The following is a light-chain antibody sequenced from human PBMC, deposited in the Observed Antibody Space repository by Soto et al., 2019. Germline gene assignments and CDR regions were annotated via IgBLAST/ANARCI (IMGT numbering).Light chain of an antibody. Sequence: QSALTQPASVSGSAGQSITLSCTGTSSDGGGYNYVSWYQQHPGKAPKLMIYDVSNRPSGVSNRFSGSKSGNTASLTISGLQAEDEADYYCSSYTSSSTQVFGTGTKVTVL. J-gene: IGLJ1*01. CDR3: SSYTSSSTQV. CDR1: SSDGGGYNY. V-gene: IGLV2-14*01. CDR2: DVS.